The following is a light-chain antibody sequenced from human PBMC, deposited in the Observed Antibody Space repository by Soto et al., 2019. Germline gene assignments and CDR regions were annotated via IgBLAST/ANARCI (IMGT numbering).Light chain of an antibody. Sequence: IVLTQSPGTLSLSPGERATLSCRASETVSSTYLAWYQQKPGQAPRLLIHGASSRATGIPDRFSGSGSGTDFTLTISRLEPEDFALHYCQQYGGSPPLTFGRGTKVEIK. CDR2: GAS. V-gene: IGKV3-20*01. J-gene: IGKJ4*01. CDR3: QQYGGSPPLT. CDR1: ETVSSTY.